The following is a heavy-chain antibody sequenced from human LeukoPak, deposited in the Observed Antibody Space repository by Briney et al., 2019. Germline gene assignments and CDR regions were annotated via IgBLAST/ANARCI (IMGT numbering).Heavy chain of an antibody. D-gene: IGHD3-10*01. CDR2: IYTSGST. J-gene: IGHJ6*03. Sequence: SETLSLTCTVSGGSISSYYWSWIRQPAGKGLEWIGRIYTSGSTNYNPSLKSRVTMSVDTSKNQFSLKLSSVTAADTAVYYCARRGYYYGSGSYYKGGWYYYMDVWGKGTTVTISS. V-gene: IGHV4-4*07. CDR3: ARRGYYYGSGSYYKGGWYYYMDV. CDR1: GGSISSYY.